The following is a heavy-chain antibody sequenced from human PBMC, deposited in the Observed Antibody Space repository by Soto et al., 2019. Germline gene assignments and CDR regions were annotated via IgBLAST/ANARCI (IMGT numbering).Heavy chain of an antibody. V-gene: IGHV4-39*01. CDR1: GDSITTNGYY. CDR3: ARAHYTYGLIIDY. D-gene: IGHD2-8*01. Sequence: PSETLSLTCPVSGDSITTNGYYWGWIRQPPGKGLQWIGNVYWTGSTFSHPSLTSRVFISVDTSKNEFSLRLTSVTAADTAVYYRARAHYTYGLIIDYWGPGTLVRVSS. CDR2: VYWTGST. J-gene: IGHJ4*02.